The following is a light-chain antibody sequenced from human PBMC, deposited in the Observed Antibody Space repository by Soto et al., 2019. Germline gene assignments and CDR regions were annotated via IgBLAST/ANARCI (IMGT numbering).Light chain of an antibody. J-gene: IGKJ1*01. V-gene: IGKV3-15*01. Sequence: EIVLTQSPGTLSLSPGERATLSCRASQSISSNSLAWYQQKPGQAPRLLIYGASARATDIPARFSGSGSGTEFTLTISSLQSEDFALYFCQQYNNWPTFSQGTKVDIK. CDR3: QQYNNWPT. CDR2: GAS. CDR1: QSISSN.